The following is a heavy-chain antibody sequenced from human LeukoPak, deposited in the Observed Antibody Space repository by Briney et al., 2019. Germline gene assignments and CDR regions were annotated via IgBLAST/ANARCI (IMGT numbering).Heavy chain of an antibody. V-gene: IGHV5-51*01. CDR1: GYSFTSYW. J-gene: IGHJ5*02. D-gene: IGHD3-10*01. CDR2: IYPGDSDT. Sequence: GESLKISCKGSGYSFTSYWIGWVRQMPGKGLEWMGIIYPGDSDTRYSPSFQGQVAISADKSISIAYLQWSSLKASDTAMYYCARLSYYGSGSSEQNWFDPWGQGTLVTVSS. CDR3: ARLSYYGSGSSEQNWFDP.